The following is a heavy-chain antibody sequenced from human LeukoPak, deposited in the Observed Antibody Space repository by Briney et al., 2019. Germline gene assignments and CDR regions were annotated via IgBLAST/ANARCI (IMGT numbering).Heavy chain of an antibody. CDR2: ISSSGNTV. V-gene: IGHV3-48*03. CDR3: ASVSGSSLVY. Sequence: PGGSLRLSCAASGFTFSSYEMNWIRQAPGKGLEWVSYISSSGNTVYYADSVKGRFTVSRDTGKNSPYLQMNSLRSEDTAIYYCASVSGSSLVYWGQGTVVTVSS. CDR1: GFTFSSYE. D-gene: IGHD1-26*01. J-gene: IGHJ4*02.